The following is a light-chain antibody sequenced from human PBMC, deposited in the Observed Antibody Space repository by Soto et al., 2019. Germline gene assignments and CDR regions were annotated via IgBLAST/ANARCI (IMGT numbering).Light chain of an antibody. CDR1: QSVSGY. J-gene: IGKJ2*01. CDR3: QQRSNWPPMYT. V-gene: IGKV3-11*01. CDR2: DAS. Sequence: EIVLTQSPVTLSLSPGERATLSCRASQSVSGYLAWYQQKPGQAPRLLIYDASNRATGIPARFSGSVSGTDFPLTISSLEPEDFAVYYCQQRSNWPPMYTFGQGTKLEIK.